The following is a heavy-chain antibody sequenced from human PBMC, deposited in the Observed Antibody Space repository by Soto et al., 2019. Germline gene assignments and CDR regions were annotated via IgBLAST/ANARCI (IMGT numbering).Heavy chain of an antibody. CDR2: IYYSGST. V-gene: IGHV4-59*01. D-gene: IGHD3-10*02. CDR1: GGSISSYY. CDR3: GRVFSPAAHRNQYYYYHGIDV. J-gene: IGHJ6*02. Sequence: PSETLSLTCTVSGGSISSYYWSWIRQPPGKGLEWIGYIYYSGSTNYNPSLKSRVTISVDTSKNQFSLKLSSVTAADTAVYYWGRVFSPAAHRNQYYYYHGIDVCGQGTTVTVS.